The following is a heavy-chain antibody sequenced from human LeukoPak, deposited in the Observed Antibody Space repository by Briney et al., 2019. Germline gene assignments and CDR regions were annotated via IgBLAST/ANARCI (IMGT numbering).Heavy chain of an antibody. Sequence: GGSLRLSCAASGFTFSSYGMHWVRQAPGKGLEWVAAISFDGSDENYADSVKGRFTISRDDSKNTLYLQMNSLRAEDTAVYYCAKDRSSSWAFDYWGQGTLDTVSS. CDR2: ISFDGSDE. CDR3: AKDRSSSWAFDY. D-gene: IGHD6-13*01. CDR1: GFTFSSYG. J-gene: IGHJ4*02. V-gene: IGHV3-30*18.